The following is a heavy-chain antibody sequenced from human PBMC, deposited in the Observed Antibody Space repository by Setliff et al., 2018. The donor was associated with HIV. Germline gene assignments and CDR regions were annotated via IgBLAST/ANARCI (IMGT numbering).Heavy chain of an antibody. J-gene: IGHJ4*02. D-gene: IGHD6-19*01. CDR3: ARDHSSGWYSFDY. CDR1: GFFFSDYA. V-gene: IGHV3-30*09. Sequence: PVGSLRLSCAASGFFFSDYAIHWVRQAPAKGLEWVAVIGYDGSKEYYAASVKGRLAVTRDNSKNTLYLQMNSLRGEDTAVYYCARDHSSGWYSFDYWGQGTLVTVSS. CDR2: IGYDGSKE.